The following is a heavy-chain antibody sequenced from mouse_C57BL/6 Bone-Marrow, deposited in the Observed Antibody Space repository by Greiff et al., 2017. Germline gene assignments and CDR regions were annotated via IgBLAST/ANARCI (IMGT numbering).Heavy chain of an antibody. Sequence: EVKVVESGGGLVQPGGSLSLSCAASGFTFTDYYMSWVRQPPGKALEWLGFIRNKANGYTTEYSASVKGRFTISRDNSQSILYLQMNALRAEDSATYYCARYNPMVTTFDYWGQGTSVTVSS. CDR3: ARYNPMVTTFDY. D-gene: IGHD2-2*01. CDR1: GFTFTDYY. CDR2: IRNKANGYTT. J-gene: IGHJ4*01. V-gene: IGHV7-3*01.